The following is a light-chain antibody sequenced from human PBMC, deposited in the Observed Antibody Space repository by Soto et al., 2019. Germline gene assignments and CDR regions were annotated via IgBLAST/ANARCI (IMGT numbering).Light chain of an antibody. J-gene: IGLJ3*02. Sequence: QAVVTQSPSASGTPGQRVTISCSGSRSNIGRNFAYWYQHVPGTAPRLLIQRNNERPSGVPDRFSGSKSGTSVSLAISELRSEDEATYYCAAWDDTLDAQVFGGGTQLTVL. V-gene: IGLV1-47*01. CDR3: AAWDDTLDAQV. CDR2: RNN. CDR1: RSNIGRNF.